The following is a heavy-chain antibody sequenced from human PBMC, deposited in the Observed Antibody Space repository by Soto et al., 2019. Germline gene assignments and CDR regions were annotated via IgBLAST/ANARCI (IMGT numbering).Heavy chain of an antibody. D-gene: IGHD2-8*02. V-gene: IGHV1-18*01. J-gene: IGHJ6*02. CDR3: ARAGGRNFYYGVDV. CDR2: ISAYNHNT. CDR1: GYTFTSYG. Sequence: QVQLVQSGAEVKKPGASAKVSCKASGYTFTSYGVSWVRQAPGQGLEWMGWISAYNHNTKYAQKLQGRVTMTTDTSTSTVYMELRSLRSDDTAVYYCARAGGRNFYYGVDVWGQGTTVTVSS.